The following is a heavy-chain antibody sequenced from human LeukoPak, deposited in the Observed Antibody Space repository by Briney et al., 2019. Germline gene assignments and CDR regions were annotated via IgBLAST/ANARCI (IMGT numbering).Heavy chain of an antibody. V-gene: IGHV1-2*02. D-gene: IGHD6-19*01. CDR3: ARAIAVVDY. CDR1: GCCFTAHY. Sequence: ASVKVSCMPSGCCFTAHYILWVGQAPGQGLEWMGWINPNSGGTNYAQKFQGRVTMTKDTSISTAYLELTRLRSDDTAVYFCARAIAVVDYWGQGTLVSVSS. J-gene: IGHJ4*02. CDR2: INPNSGGT.